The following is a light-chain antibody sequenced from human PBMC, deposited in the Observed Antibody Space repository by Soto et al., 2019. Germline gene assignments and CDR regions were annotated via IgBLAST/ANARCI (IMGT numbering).Light chain of an antibody. Sequence: IVMTQSPATLSVSPGERATLSCRASQSVSSSYLAWYQQKHGQAPRLLIYGASSRATGIPDRFSGSGSGTDFTLTISSLEPEDFAVYYCQLYGRPRTFGQGTKVDIK. CDR1: QSVSSSY. CDR3: QLYGRPRT. J-gene: IGKJ1*01. V-gene: IGKV3-20*01. CDR2: GAS.